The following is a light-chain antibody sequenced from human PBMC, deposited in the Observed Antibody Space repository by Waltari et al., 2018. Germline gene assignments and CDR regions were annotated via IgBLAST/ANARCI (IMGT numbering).Light chain of an antibody. CDR2: GKN. CDR1: SLRTYY. V-gene: IGLV3-19*01. J-gene: IGLJ2*01. CDR3: HSRDRSGDVL. Sequence: SSELTQDPAVSVALGQTVRITCQGDSLRTYYVSWFHQRPGEAPALVIYGKNNRPSGIPDRFSASSSGSTASLTIIGAQAEDEADYYCHSRDRSGDVLIGGGTKLTV.